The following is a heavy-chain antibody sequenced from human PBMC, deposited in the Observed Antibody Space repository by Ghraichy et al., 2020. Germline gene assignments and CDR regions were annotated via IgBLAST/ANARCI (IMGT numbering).Heavy chain of an antibody. Sequence: SETLSLTCTVSGGSISSSSYYWGWIRQPPGKGLEWIGSIYYSGSTYYNPSLKSRVTISVDTSKNQFSLKLSSVTAADTAVYYCARRLDWGGSYYFDYWGQGNLVTVSS. CDR2: IYYSGST. D-gene: IGHD3/OR15-3a*01. CDR3: ARRLDWGGSYYFDY. CDR1: GGSISSSSYY. J-gene: IGHJ4*02. V-gene: IGHV4-39*01.